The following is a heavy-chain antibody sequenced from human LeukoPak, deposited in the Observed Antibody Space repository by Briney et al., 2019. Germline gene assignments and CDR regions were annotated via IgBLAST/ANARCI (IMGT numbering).Heavy chain of an antibody. CDR1: GGSINSSSYY. V-gene: IGHV4-39*07. CDR2: IYYSGNT. J-gene: IGHJ2*01. CDR3: ARRLETRYCSTTTCHDYWYFDL. Sequence: SETLSLTCTVSGGSINSSSYYWGWIRQPPGKGLEWIGSIYYSGNTYYNPSLKSRVTISVDTSRNQLSLQLSSVTAADTAVYYCARRLETRYCSTTTCHDYWYFDLWGRGTLVTVSS. D-gene: IGHD2-2*01.